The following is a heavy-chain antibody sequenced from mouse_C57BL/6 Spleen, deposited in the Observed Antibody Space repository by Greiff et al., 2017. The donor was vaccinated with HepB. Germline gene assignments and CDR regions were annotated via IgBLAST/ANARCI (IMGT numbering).Heavy chain of an antibody. V-gene: IGHV1-26*01. CDR3: ERRAYYSSLDY. J-gene: IGHJ4*01. D-gene: IGHD2-5*01. Sequence: EVKLQQSGPELVKPGASVKISCKASGYTFTDYYMNWVKQSHGKSLEWIGDINPNNGGTSYNQKFKGKATLTVDKSSSTAYMELRSLTSEDSAVYYCERRAYYSSLDYWGQGTSVTVSS. CDR2: INPNNGGT. CDR1: GYTFTDYY.